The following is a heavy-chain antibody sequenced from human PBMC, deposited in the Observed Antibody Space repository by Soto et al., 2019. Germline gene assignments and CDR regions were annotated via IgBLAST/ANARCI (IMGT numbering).Heavy chain of an antibody. D-gene: IGHD3-16*02. CDR2: IYYSGST. CDR3: AIFLTDYDYIWGSYRYTHFDY. V-gene: IGHV4-31*03. Sequence: SETLSLTCTVSGGSISSGGYYWSWIRQHPGKGLEWIGYIYYSGSTYYNPSLKSRVTISVDTSKNQFSLKLSSVTAADTAVYYCAIFLTDYDYIWGSYRYTHFDYWGQGTLVTV. J-gene: IGHJ4*02. CDR1: GGSISSGGYY.